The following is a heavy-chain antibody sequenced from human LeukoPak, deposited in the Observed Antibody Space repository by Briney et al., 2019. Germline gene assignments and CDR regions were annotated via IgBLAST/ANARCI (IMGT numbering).Heavy chain of an antibody. D-gene: IGHD1-14*01. CDR3: ARDPTGARV. CDR1: GFSVSNNY. Sequence: GGTLRLSCAASGFSVSNNYISWVRNPQDTGQGWISVIYAGGSTFYTASVKGRFTTSRDNSKNTVYLQMDRLTPEDTGVYYWARDPTGARVWGRGTTVSVSS. V-gene: IGHV3-53*05. CDR2: IYAGGST. J-gene: IGHJ6*04.